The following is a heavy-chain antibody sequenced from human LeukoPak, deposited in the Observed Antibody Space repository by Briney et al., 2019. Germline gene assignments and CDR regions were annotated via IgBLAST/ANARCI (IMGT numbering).Heavy chain of an antibody. CDR3: ARPGYRSRYFDY. V-gene: IGHV5-51*01. Sequence: NPGGSLEISCKGSGYSFTSYWIGWVRQMPGRGLEWMGIINPGDSETKYSPSFQGQVTISADKSISTAYLQWSSLKASDTAMYYCARPGYRSRYFDYWGQGTLVTVSS. CDR1: GYSFTSYW. D-gene: IGHD6-19*01. CDR2: INPGDSET. J-gene: IGHJ4*02.